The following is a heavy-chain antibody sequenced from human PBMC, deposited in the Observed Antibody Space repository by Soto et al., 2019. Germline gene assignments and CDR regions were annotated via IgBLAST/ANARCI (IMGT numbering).Heavy chain of an antibody. Sequence: GGSLRLSCAASGFTFSSYSMNWVRQAPGKGLEWVSSISSSSSYIYYADSVKGRFTISRDNAKNTLYLQMNSLRAEDAAVYYCARVAPHGWELLPFDYWGQGTLVTVSS. CDR2: ISSSSSYI. CDR3: ARVAPHGWELLPFDY. J-gene: IGHJ4*02. V-gene: IGHV3-21*01. CDR1: GFTFSSYS. D-gene: IGHD1-26*01.